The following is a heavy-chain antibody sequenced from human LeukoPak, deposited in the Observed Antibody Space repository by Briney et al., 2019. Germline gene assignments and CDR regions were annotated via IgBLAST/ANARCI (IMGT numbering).Heavy chain of an antibody. V-gene: IGHV1-8*01. D-gene: IGHD2-8*02. CDR2: MNPNSGNT. J-gene: IGHJ4*02. CDR1: AYTFTSYD. Sequence: ASVKVSCKASAYTFTSYDINWVRQATGQGLEWMGWMNPNSGNTGYAQKFQGRVTMTRNTSISTAYMELSSLRSEDTAVYYCARGAPGSYCSGGGCPYFDYWGQGTLISASS. CDR3: ARGAPGSYCSGGGCPYFDY.